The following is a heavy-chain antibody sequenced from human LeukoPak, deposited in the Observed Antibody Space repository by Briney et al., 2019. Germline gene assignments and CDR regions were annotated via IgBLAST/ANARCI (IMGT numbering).Heavy chain of an antibody. D-gene: IGHD6-19*01. Sequence: GGSLRLSCAASGFTFSNYSMNWVRQAPGKGLEWVSSISSSSSYIYYADSVKGRFTISRDNAKNSLYLQMNSLRAEDTAVYYCASLGGSGWSVGGYYYGMDVWGQGTTVTVSS. V-gene: IGHV3-21*03. J-gene: IGHJ6*01. CDR3: ASLGGSGWSVGGYYYGMDV. CDR1: GFTFSNYS. CDR2: ISSSSSYI.